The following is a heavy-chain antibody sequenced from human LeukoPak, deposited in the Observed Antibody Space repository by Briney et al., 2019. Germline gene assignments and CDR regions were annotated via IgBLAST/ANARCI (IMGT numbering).Heavy chain of an antibody. CDR1: GFTFDSYN. J-gene: IGHJ6*03. CDR2: ISSSGNTT. CDR3: ARRIAVFGVAVTYYMDV. V-gene: IGHV3-48*01. D-gene: IGHD3-3*01. Sequence: GGSLRFSCAASGFTFDSYNMNWVRQAPGKGLELVSHISSSGNTTYYIDSVKGRFTISRDYAKRSLYLQMNNLRADDTAVYYCARRIAVFGVAVTYYMDVWGKGTTVTVSS.